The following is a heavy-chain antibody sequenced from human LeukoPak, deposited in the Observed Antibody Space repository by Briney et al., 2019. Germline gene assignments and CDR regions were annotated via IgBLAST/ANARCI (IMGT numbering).Heavy chain of an antibody. CDR1: GGSISSGSYY. Sequence: PSETLSLTCTVSGGSISSGSYYWGWIRQPPGKGLEWIGSIYYSGSTYYNPSLKSRVTISVDTSKNQFSLKLSSVTAADTAVYYCARLGSGSYRGYFDYWGQGTLVTVSS. V-gene: IGHV4-39*01. J-gene: IGHJ4*02. D-gene: IGHD1-26*01. CDR2: IYYSGST. CDR3: ARLGSGSYRGYFDY.